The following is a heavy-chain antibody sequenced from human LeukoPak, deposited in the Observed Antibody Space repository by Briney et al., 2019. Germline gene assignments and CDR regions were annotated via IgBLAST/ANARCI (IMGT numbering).Heavy chain of an antibody. D-gene: IGHD3-10*01. J-gene: IGHJ4*02. CDR1: GFTFSDYW. V-gene: IGHV3-74*01. Sequence: GGSLRLSCAASGFTFSDYWIHWVRQAPGKGLVWVSRINTDGSITNYADSMKGRFSISRDNAKNTLYLQMSSLRAEDTAVYYCARDRGPRTGFMVREAYDYWGQGTLVTVSS. CDR2: INTDGSIT. CDR3: ARDRGPRTGFMVREAYDY.